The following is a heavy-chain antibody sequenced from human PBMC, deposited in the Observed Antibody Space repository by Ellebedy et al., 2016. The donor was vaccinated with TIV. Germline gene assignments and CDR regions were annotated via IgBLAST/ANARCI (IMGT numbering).Heavy chain of an antibody. CDR1: GGSMNPYF. D-gene: IGHD6-19*01. CDR3: AGGYSSGWTDY. CDR2: IYLSGDT. Sequence: MPSETLSLTCTVSGGSMNPYFWIWIRQSAGKGLEWIGRIYLSGDTNYNPSLQSRVTMSVDTSKNQFSLKLSSVTAADTAVYYCAGGYSSGWTDYWGQGTLVTVSS. V-gene: IGHV4-4*07. J-gene: IGHJ4*02.